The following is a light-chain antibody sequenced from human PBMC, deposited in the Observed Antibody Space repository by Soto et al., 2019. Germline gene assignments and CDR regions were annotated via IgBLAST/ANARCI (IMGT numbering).Light chain of an antibody. V-gene: IGKV3-20*01. J-gene: IGKJ1*01. CDR1: QTVRSNY. CDR2: DAS. CDR3: QQYGSSPVT. Sequence: EIVLTQSPGTLSLSPGERATLSCRASQTVRSNYLAWYQQKPGQAPSLLIYDASSRATGIPDRFSGSGSGTDFTLTISRLEPEDFAVYSCQQYGSSPVTFGQGTKVEIK.